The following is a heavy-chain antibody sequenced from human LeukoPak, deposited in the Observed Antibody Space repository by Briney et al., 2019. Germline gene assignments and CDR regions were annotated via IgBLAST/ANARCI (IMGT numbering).Heavy chain of an antibody. D-gene: IGHD1-14*01. Sequence: SSPKLVKNTQALTLTSTSSGFSLSTTGVGVDWIRQPPGKALARLALKYWNDGMRYSASLKSRLTIAKDTSKHQVALTLTNTDPLDTATYYRAHIVSVTLDAFDLWGQGTMVTVSS. J-gene: IGHJ3*01. CDR1: GFSLSTTGVG. V-gene: IGHV2-5*01. CDR2: KYWNDGM. CDR3: AHIVSVTLDAFDL.